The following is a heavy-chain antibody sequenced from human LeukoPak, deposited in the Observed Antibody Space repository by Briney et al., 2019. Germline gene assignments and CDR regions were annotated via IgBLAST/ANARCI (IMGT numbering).Heavy chain of an antibody. CDR3: TRGLAYSFDI. D-gene: IGHD3-10*01. V-gene: IGHV3-7*01. J-gene: IGHJ3*02. CDR2: LSEDGSKK. CDR1: GFSFNNYW. Sequence: GGSLRLSCAASGFSFNNYWMRWGRQAPGKGLERVADLSEDGSKKNYVDSVKGRFTISRDNAKNSLYLQMNSLRAEDTAVYYCTRGLAYSFDIWGQGTMVTVSS.